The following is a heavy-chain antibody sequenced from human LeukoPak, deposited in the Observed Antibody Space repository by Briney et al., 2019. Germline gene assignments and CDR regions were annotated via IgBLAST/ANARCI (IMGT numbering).Heavy chain of an antibody. CDR3: ARERVKWSPGGDYYFGMDV. J-gene: IGHJ6*02. D-gene: IGHD2-15*01. Sequence: GESLKISCKGSGYSFTSYWIGWVRQMPGKGLEWMGIIYPGDSDTRYSPSFQGQVTISADKSNSTAYLQWSSLKASDTAMYYCARERVKWSPGGDYYFGMDVWGQGTTVTVSS. CDR2: IYPGDSDT. CDR1: GYSFTSYW. V-gene: IGHV5-51*01.